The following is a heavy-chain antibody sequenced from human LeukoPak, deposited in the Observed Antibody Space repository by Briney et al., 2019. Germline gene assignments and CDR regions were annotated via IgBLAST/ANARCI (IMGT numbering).Heavy chain of an antibody. CDR2: IWYDGSNK. Sequence: GGSLRLSCAASGFTFSSYGMHWVRQAPGKGLEWVAVIWYDGSNKYYADSVKGRFTISRDNSKNTLYLQMNSLRAEDTAVCYCARGPSITGTTPYYYYMDVWGKGTTVTVSS. V-gene: IGHV3-33*01. CDR3: ARGPSITGTTPYYYYMDV. CDR1: GFTFSSYG. D-gene: IGHD1-7*01. J-gene: IGHJ6*03.